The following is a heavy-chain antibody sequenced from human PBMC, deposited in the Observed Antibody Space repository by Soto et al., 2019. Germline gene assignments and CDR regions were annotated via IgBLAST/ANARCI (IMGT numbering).Heavy chain of an antibody. Sequence: PSETLSLTCTVSGGSISSGDYYWSWIRQPPGKGLEWIGYIYYSGSTYYNPSLKSRVTISVDTSKNQFSLKLSSVTAADTAVYYCARATGYDSSGYYIDYWGQGTLVTVSS. CDR3: ARATGYDSSGYYIDY. V-gene: IGHV4-30-4*01. CDR2: IYYSGST. J-gene: IGHJ4*02. D-gene: IGHD3-22*01. CDR1: GGSISSGDYY.